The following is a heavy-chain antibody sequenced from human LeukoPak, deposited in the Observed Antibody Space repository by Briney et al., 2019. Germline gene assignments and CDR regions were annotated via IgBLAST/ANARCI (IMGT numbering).Heavy chain of an antibody. D-gene: IGHD5-18*01. CDR2: ISSSGSGM. Sequence: PGGSLRLSCAAFGFTFSDYYMSWIRQAPGKGLEWVSYISSSGSGMYYADSVKGRFTIPRDNAKNSLYLQMNSLRAEDTAVYYCARDPGGYNFDYWGQGTLVTVSA. CDR3: ARDPGGYNFDY. J-gene: IGHJ4*02. CDR1: GFTFSDYY. V-gene: IGHV3-11*01.